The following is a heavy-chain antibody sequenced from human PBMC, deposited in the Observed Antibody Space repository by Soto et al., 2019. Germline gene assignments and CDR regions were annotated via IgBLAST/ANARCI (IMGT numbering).Heavy chain of an antibody. CDR3: GRGGRRCWYFDL. CDR2: INAGNGNT. Sequence: QVQLVQSGAEVKKPGASVKVSCKASGYTFTSYAMHWVRQAPGQRLEWMGWINAGNGNTKYSQKFQGRGTITRDKSASTADMELSRLRSDDAAVYYCGRGGRRCWYFDLWGRGTLVTVSS. D-gene: IGHD1-26*01. J-gene: IGHJ2*01. V-gene: IGHV1-3*01. CDR1: GYTFTSYA.